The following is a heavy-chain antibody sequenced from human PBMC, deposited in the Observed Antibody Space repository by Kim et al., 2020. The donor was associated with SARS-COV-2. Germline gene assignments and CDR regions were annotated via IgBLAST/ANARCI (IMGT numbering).Heavy chain of an antibody. J-gene: IGHJ4*02. CDR1: GFTFSTYW. CDR3: ARDPGDDYFDY. V-gene: IGHV3-7*03. CDR2: IRQDGYER. Sequence: GGSLRLSCAASGFTFSTYWMAWVRQAPGKGLEWVANIRQDGYERDYVDSVKGRFTVSRDNAKNSLFLQMNSLRAEDTAVYYCARDPGDDYFDYWGQGTLVTVSS. D-gene: IGHD3-16*01.